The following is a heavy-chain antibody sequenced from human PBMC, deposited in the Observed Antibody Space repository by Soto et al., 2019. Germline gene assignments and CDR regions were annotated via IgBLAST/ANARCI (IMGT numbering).Heavy chain of an antibody. J-gene: IGHJ5*02. D-gene: IGHD3-10*01. CDR3: ARTYGTGSLNWFDP. V-gene: IGHV3-48*04. CDR1: GFIFSSYD. Sequence: EVQLVESGGGLVQPGGSLRLSCAASGFIFSSYDMNWVRQAPGKGLEWVSYISSGSGNILYADSVKGRFTISRDNAKNSLYLQMNSLRATDTAVYYCARTYGTGSLNWFDPWGQGTLVTVSS. CDR2: ISSGSGNI.